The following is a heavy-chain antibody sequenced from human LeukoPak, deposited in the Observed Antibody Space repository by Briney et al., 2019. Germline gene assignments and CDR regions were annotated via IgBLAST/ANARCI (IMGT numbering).Heavy chain of an antibody. D-gene: IGHD3-22*01. CDR3: AKDYYYDSSGYYRYFDY. J-gene: IGHJ4*02. Sequence: GGSLRLSCAASGFTFDDYAMHWVRQAPGKGLEWVSGISWNSGSIGYADSVKGRFTISRDNAKNSLYLQMNSLRAEDTALYYCAKDYYYDSSGYYRYFDYWGQGTLVTVSS. CDR2: ISWNSGSI. V-gene: IGHV3-9*01. CDR1: GFTFDDYA.